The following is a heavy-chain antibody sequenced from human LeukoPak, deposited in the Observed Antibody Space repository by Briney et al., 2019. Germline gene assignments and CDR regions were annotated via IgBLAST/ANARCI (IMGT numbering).Heavy chain of an antibody. CDR3: AKYTSGTYYRGLDQ. D-gene: IGHD3-10*01. CDR2: IIGSAVNT. Sequence: TGGSLRLSCGASGLTVSSYAMSWVRQAPGKGLEWVSTIIGSAVNTYYADSVKGRFTISRDDSKNTVYLQMNSLRAEDTAVYSCAKYTSGTYYRGLDQWGQGTLVTVSS. CDR1: GLTVSSYA. J-gene: IGHJ4*02. V-gene: IGHV3-23*01.